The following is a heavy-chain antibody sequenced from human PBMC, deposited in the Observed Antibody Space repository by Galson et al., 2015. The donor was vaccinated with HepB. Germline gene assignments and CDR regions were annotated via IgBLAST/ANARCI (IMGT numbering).Heavy chain of an antibody. CDR3: AREEMGGSYSNWFDP. V-gene: IGHV4-31*03. CDR2: IYYSGST. D-gene: IGHD1-26*01. CDR1: GGSISSVGNY. J-gene: IGHJ5*02. Sequence: TLSLTCTVSGGSISSVGNYWSWIRQHPGKDLEWIGYIYYSGSTYYNPSLKIRVTISVDTSKNQFSLKLSSVTAADTAVYYCAREEMGGSYSNWFDPWGQGTLVTVSS.